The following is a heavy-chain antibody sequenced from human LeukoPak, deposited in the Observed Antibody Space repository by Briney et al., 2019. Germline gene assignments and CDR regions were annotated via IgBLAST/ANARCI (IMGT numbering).Heavy chain of an antibody. J-gene: IGHJ4*02. Sequence: SGPTLVKPTQTLTLTCTFSGFSFSTSAAGVGWIRQPPGKALEWLALISWDDTKHYSPSLKSRLTITKDTSKSQVVLIMTNMDPVDTATYYCAHRSRGYGYGIDYWGQGALVTVSS. D-gene: IGHD5-18*01. CDR2: ISWDDTK. V-gene: IGHV2-5*02. CDR3: AHRSRGYGYGIDY. CDR1: GFSFSTSAAG.